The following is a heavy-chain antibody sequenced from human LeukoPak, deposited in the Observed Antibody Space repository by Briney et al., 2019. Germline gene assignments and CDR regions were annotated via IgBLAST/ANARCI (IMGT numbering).Heavy chain of an antibody. Sequence: PSETLPLTCTVSGASISGSGYYWGWIRQPPGKGLEWIGSIYHSGSTYYNPSLKSRVTISVDTSKNQFSLKLSSVTAADTAVYYCARTLDYYDSSGYYYYWGQGTLVTVSS. J-gene: IGHJ4*02. CDR2: IYHSGST. V-gene: IGHV4-39*07. CDR3: ARTLDYYDSSGYYYY. D-gene: IGHD3-22*01. CDR1: GASISGSGYY.